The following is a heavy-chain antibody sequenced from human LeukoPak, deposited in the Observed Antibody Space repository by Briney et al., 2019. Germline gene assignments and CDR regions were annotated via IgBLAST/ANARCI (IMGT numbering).Heavy chain of an antibody. J-gene: IGHJ3*02. D-gene: IGHD1-26*01. CDR2: INHNGNVN. CDR3: VKGAAYHLGDAFDI. Sequence: GGSLRLSCAASGFTFSSYWMNWARQAPGKWLEWVASINHNGNVNYYADSVKGRFTISRDNAKNSLYLQMNSLRAEDTALYYCVKGAAYHLGDAFDIWGQGTMVTVSS. CDR1: GFTFSSYW. V-gene: IGHV3-7*03.